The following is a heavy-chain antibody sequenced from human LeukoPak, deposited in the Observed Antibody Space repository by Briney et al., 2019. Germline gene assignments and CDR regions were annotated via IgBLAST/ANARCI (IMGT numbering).Heavy chain of an antibody. J-gene: IGHJ6*02. CDR1: GFTFDDYG. CDR2: ISWNSADI. Sequence: GGSLRLSCAASGFTFDDYGMHWVRQVPGKGLEWVSGISWNSADIGYADSVKGRFTISRDNAKNSLFLQMNSLGAEDTAVYYCARRNGMDVWGQGTTVTVSS. CDR3: ARRNGMDV. V-gene: IGHV3-9*01.